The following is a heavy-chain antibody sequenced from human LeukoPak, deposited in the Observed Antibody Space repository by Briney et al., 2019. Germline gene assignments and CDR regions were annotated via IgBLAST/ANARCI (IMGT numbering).Heavy chain of an antibody. Sequence: PSETLSLTCAVYGGSFSGYYWSWIRQPPGKGLEWIGEINHSGSTNYNPSLKSRVTISVDTSKNQFSLKLSSVTAADTAVYYCARRGLSVRGANDYWGQGTLVTVSS. V-gene: IGHV4-34*01. CDR1: GGSFSGYY. CDR3: ARRGLSVRGANDY. D-gene: IGHD3-10*02. J-gene: IGHJ4*02. CDR2: INHSGST.